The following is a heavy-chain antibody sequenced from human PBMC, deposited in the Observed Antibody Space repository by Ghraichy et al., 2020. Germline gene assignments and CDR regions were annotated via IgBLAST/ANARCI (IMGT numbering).Heavy chain of an antibody. J-gene: IGHJ3*02. V-gene: IGHV3-23*01. Sequence: GESLNISCAASAFTFSSYAMTWVRQAPGKGLEWVSTIRGSGSSTYYTDSVKGRFTISRDNSKNTLYLQMNSLGAEDTAVYYCAKDRDYYDSSGYYFNAFDIWGQGTLVTVSS. D-gene: IGHD3-22*01. CDR2: IRGSGSST. CDR3: AKDRDYYDSSGYYFNAFDI. CDR1: AFTFSSYA.